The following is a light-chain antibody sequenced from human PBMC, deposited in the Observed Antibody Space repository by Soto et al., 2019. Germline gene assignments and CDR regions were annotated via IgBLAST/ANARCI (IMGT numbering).Light chain of an antibody. Sequence: QSVLTQPPSVSGAPGQRVTISCTGSSSHIGAGYDVHWYQQLPGTAPKLLIYGNSNRPSGVPDRFSGPKSGTSASLAITGLQAEDEADYYCQSYDSSLSGYVFGTGNKVPVL. J-gene: IGLJ1*01. V-gene: IGLV1-40*01. CDR1: SSHIGAGYD. CDR3: QSYDSSLSGYV. CDR2: GNS.